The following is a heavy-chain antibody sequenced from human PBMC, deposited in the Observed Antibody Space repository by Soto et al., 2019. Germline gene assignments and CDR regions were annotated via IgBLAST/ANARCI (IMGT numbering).Heavy chain of an antibody. V-gene: IGHV3-73*01. J-gene: IGHJ3*02. CDR1: GFTFSGSA. CDR3: TRLFLGPNKDHAFDI. CDR2: IRSKANSYAT. D-gene: IGHD3-9*01. Sequence: EVQLVESGGGLVQPGGSLKLSCAASGFTFSGSAMHWVRQASGKGLEWVGRIRSKANSYATAYAASVKGRFTISRDDSKNTAYLQMNSLKTEDPAVYCCTRLFLGPNKDHAFDIWGQGTMVTVSS.